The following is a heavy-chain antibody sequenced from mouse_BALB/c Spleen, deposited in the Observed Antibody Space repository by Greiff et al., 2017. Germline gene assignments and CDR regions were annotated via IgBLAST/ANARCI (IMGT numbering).Heavy chain of an antibody. V-gene: IGHV3-6*02. CDR3: ASKGNYVDY. J-gene: IGHJ2*01. CDR1: GYSITSGYY. Sequence: VQLKESGPGLVKPSQSLSLTCSVTGYSITSGYYWNWIRQFPGNKLEWMGYISYDGSNNYNPSLKNRISITRDTSKNQFFLKLNSVTTEDTATYYCASKGNYVDYWGQGTTLTVSS. CDR2: ISYDGSN.